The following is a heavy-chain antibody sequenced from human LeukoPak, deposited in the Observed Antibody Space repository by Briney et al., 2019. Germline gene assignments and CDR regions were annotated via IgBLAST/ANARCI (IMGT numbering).Heavy chain of an antibody. Sequence: SETLSLTCTVSGGSISSSSYYWGWIREPPGNGLEWIGIIYYSGRTYYKTPLKSRVTISADTSQKTTSLKMCALKASGTAVYYCRFGELTISYFDYWGQGALVTVSS. D-gene: IGHD3-10*01. V-gene: IGHV4-39*02. J-gene: IGHJ4*02. CDR1: GGSISSSSYY. CDR2: IYYSGRT. CDR3: RFGELTISYFDY.